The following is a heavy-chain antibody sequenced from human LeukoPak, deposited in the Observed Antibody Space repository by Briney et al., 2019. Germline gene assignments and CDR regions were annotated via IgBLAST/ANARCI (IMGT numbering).Heavy chain of an antibody. J-gene: IGHJ2*01. V-gene: IGHV4-59*10. Sequence: SETLSLTCAVYGGSFSDYYWSWIRQPAGKGLEWIGRIYTSGSTNYNPSLKSRVTMSVDTSKNQFSLKLSSVTAADTAVYYCARQYSDILTGYHRGELYWYFDLWGRGTLVTVSS. D-gene: IGHD3-9*01. CDR3: ARQYSDILTGYHRGELYWYFDL. CDR2: IYTSGST. CDR1: GGSFSDYY.